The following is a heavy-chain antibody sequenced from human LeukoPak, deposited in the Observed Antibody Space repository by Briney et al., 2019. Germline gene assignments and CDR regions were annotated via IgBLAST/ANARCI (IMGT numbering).Heavy chain of an antibody. V-gene: IGHV1-18*01. CDR2: ISAYTGST. CDR1: GYTFINYG. J-gene: IGHJ3*02. D-gene: IGHD1-26*01. Sequence: GASVKVSCKASGYTFINYGLTWVRQAPGQGFQWMGWISAYTGSTNYAQKFQGRVTMPTDPSTSTAYMELRSLTSNDTAVYYCARTVGATGAFDIWGQGTMVIVSS. CDR3: ARTVGATGAFDI.